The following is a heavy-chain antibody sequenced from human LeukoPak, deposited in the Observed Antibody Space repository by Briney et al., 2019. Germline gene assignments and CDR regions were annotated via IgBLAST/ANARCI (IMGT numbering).Heavy chain of an antibody. J-gene: IGHJ4*02. D-gene: IGHD6-13*01. V-gene: IGHV4-59*08. CDR3: ARQPDVYSSSWYPFDY. CDR2: IYYSGST. Sequence: SETLSLTCTVSGGSISSYYWSWIRQPPGKGLEWIGYIYYSGSTNYNPSLKSRVTISVDTSKYQFSLKLSSVTAADTAVYYCARQPDVYSSSWYPFDYWGQGTLVTVSS. CDR1: GGSISSYY.